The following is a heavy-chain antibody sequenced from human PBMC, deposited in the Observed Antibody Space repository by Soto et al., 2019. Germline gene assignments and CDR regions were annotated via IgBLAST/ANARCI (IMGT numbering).Heavy chain of an antibody. CDR1: GFTFSNAW. J-gene: IGHJ3*02. D-gene: IGHD5-18*01. Sequence: LRLSCAASGFTFSNAWMSWVRQAPGKGLEWVGRIKSKTDGGTTDYAAPVKGRFTISRDDSKNTLYLQMNSLKTEDTAVYYCTGTAMGRDAFDIWGQGTMVTVSS. CDR3: TGTAMGRDAFDI. V-gene: IGHV3-15*01. CDR2: IKSKTDGGTT.